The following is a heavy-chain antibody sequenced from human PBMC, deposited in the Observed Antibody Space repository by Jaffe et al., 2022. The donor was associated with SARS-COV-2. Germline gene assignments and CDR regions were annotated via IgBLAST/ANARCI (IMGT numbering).Heavy chain of an antibody. D-gene: IGHD6-19*01. V-gene: IGHV4-34*01. CDR1: GGSFSGYY. CDR2: INHSGST. J-gene: IGHJ6*03. CDR3: ARRGISSGWYAPGYYYMDV. Sequence: QVQLQQWGAGLLKPSETLSLTCAVYGGSFSGYYWSWIRQPPGKGLEWIGEINHSGSTNYNPSLKSRVTISVDTSKNQFSLKLSSVTAADTAVYYCARRGISSGWYAPGYYYMDVWGKGTTVTVSS.